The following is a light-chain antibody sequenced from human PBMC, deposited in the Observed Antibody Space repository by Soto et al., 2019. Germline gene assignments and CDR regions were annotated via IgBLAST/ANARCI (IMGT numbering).Light chain of an antibody. CDR1: QSISHY. Sequence: DIQMTQSPYSLSASVGDRVTITCRASQSISHYLHWYQQKPGKAPKLLVHNVSSLQRGVPSRFTGSGSETDFTLTISSLQPEDFATYFCQQSSSGPFTFGQGTKLEIK. V-gene: IGKV1-39*01. J-gene: IGKJ2*01. CDR2: NVS. CDR3: QQSSSGPFT.